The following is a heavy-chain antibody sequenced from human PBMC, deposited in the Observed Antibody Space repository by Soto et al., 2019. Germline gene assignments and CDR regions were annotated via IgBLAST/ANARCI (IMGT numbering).Heavy chain of an antibody. CDR3: AKVNWGDSSGYYSYDAFDI. Sequence: GALRLSCAASGFTFSSYAMSWVRQAPGKGLERVSAISGSGGSTYYADSVKGRFTISRDNSKNTLYLQMNSLRAEDTAVYYCAKVNWGDSSGYYSYDAFDIWGQGTMVTVSS. CDR1: GFTFSSYA. J-gene: IGHJ3*02. CDR2: ISGSGGST. V-gene: IGHV3-23*01. D-gene: IGHD3-22*01.